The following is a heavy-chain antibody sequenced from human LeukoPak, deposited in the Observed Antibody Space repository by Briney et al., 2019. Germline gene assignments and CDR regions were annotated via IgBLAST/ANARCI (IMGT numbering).Heavy chain of an antibody. CDR1: GFTFSTYS. D-gene: IGHD3-3*01. CDR2: IGSGGATV. Sequence: GGSLRLSCAASGFTFSTYSMHWVRQAPGRGLEWVSYIGSGGATVYYADSVKGRFIISRDDAKNSLYLQMNTLRDDDTAVYYCVRDFWSGYSDWFDSWGQGTLVTVSS. V-gene: IGHV3-48*02. J-gene: IGHJ5*01. CDR3: VRDFWSGYSDWFDS.